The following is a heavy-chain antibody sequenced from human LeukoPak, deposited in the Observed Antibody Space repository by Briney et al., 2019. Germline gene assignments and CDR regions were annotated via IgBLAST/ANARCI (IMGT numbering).Heavy chain of an antibody. CDR3: ARDRGGYSYGPTFDY. D-gene: IGHD5-18*01. J-gene: IGHJ4*02. V-gene: IGHV3-48*04. CDR2: ISSSSSTI. Sequence: GGSLRLSCAASGFTFSSYSMNWVRQAPGKGLEWVAYISSSSSTIYYADSVKGRFTISRDNAKNTLYLQMNSLRAEDTAVYYCARDRGGYSYGPTFDYWGQGTLVTVSS. CDR1: GFTFSSYS.